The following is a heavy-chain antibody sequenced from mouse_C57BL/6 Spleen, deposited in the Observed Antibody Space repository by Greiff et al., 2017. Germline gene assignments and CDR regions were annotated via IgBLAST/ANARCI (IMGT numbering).Heavy chain of an antibody. D-gene: IGHD3-2*01. CDR3: ARSTARARGWFAY. Sequence: QVQLQQPGAELVKPGASVKLSCTASGYTFTSYWMHWVQQKPGQGLEWIGKISPDSGSTNYNETFKSKSTLSGDQSSSTAYMQLSSLTSEDSAVYYCARSTARARGWFAYWGQGTLVTVSA. CDR1: GYTFTSYW. J-gene: IGHJ3*01. V-gene: IGHV1-64*01. CDR2: ISPDSGST.